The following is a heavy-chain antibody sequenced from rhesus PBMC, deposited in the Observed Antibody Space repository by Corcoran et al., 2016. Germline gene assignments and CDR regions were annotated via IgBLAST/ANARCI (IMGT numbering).Heavy chain of an antibody. D-gene: IGHD4-29*01. Sequence: QVQLQESGPGVVKPSETLSLTCAVSGYSISSVYDWSWIRPPPGKGLEWIGYIYSNSGSTNYNPSPDNRVTISKDTSKNQFSLKLSSVTAADTAVYYCARETRYGTSYLVDYWGQGVLVTVSS. CDR2: IYSNSGST. V-gene: IGHV4-76*01. CDR3: ARETRYGTSYLVDY. J-gene: IGHJ4*01. CDR1: GYSISSVYD.